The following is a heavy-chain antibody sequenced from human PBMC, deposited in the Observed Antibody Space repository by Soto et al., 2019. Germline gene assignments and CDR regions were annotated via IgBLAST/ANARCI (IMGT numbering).Heavy chain of an antibody. CDR2: IIPIFGTA. V-gene: IGHV1-69*13. Sequence: SVKVSCKASGVTFSSYAISSVRQAPGQGLEWMGGIIPIFGTANYAQKFRGRVTITADESTSTAYMELSSLRSEYTAVYYCARDPGSVPEYSYWGQGTLVTVSS. CDR1: GVTFSSYA. D-gene: IGHD5-12*01. CDR3: ARDPGSVPEYSY. J-gene: IGHJ4*02.